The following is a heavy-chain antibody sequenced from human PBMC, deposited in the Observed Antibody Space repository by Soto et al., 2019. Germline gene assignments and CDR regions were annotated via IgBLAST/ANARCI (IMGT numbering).Heavy chain of an antibody. V-gene: IGHV3-33*01. Sequence: GGARRRYCAASGFTLSSNGMHWVRQAPGKGLEWVAFIWYDGSDKYYADSVKGRFTISRDNSKNTLYLQMNSLRAEDTAVYYCARDRYPNYPPDAFDIWGQGTLVTVSS. J-gene: IGHJ3*02. CDR2: IWYDGSDK. CDR3: ARDRYPNYPPDAFDI. CDR1: GFTLSSNG. D-gene: IGHD4-4*01.